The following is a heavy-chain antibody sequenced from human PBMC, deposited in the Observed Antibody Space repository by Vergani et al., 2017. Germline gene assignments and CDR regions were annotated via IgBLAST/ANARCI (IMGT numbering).Heavy chain of an antibody. CDR2: IYPADSDT. Sequence: EVQLVQSGAEVRTPGESLKISCKGSGYRFRSYWIAWVRQMPGKGLEWMGIIYPADSDTRYNPSFQGQVTISADKSINTAYLQWNSLKASDTAIYYCARYPDSFDYWGQGTLVTVSA. D-gene: IGHD3-3*01. CDR1: GYRFRSYW. V-gene: IGHV5-51*01. CDR3: ARYPDSFDY. J-gene: IGHJ4*02.